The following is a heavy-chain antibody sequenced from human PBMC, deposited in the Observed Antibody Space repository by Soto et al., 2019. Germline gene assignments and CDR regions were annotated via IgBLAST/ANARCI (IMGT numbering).Heavy chain of an antibody. D-gene: IGHD5-18*01. CDR2: INAGNGNT. V-gene: IGHV1-3*01. CDR3: GRDTAMVIPERAFDI. CDR1: GYTFTSYA. J-gene: IGHJ3*02. Sequence: ASVKVSCKASGYTFTSYAMHWVRQAPGQRLEWMGWINAGNGNTKYSQKFQGRVTITRDTSASTAYMELSSLRSEDTAVYYCGRDTAMVIPERAFDIWGQGTMVTVSS.